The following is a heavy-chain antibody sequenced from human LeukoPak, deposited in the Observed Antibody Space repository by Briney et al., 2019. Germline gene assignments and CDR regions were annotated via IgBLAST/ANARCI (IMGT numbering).Heavy chain of an antibody. CDR3: TLLAVASDFDY. CDR1: RFPFSVYE. CDR2: IASSGTTK. D-gene: IGHD6-19*01. J-gene: IGHJ4*02. V-gene: IGHV3-48*03. Sequence: PGGSLRLSCAVSRFPFSVYEMNWVRRAPGKGLEWVSNIASSGTTKYYADSVKGRFSISRDNAKSSLYLQMNSLRVEDTAVYYCTLLAVASDFDYWGQGALVTVSS.